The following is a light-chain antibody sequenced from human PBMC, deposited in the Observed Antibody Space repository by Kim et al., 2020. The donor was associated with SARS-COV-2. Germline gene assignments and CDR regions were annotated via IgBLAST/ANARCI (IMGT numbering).Light chain of an antibody. CDR3: QHSVCSPIP. J-gene: IGKJ5*01. CDR1: QTVSSTS. CDR2: RPS. V-gene: IGKV3-20*01. Sequence: PGERATLSCRASQTVSSTSLPWYPQKPGHAPRLLIYRPSSRATEFPHRFSVSGSGTDFTLPLSRLDPEDFAVYYCQHSVCSPIPFGQRTLL.